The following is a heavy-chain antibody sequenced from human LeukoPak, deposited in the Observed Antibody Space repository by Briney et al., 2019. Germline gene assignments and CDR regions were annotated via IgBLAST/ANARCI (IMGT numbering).Heavy chain of an antibody. CDR1: GFTFDNDT. J-gene: IGHJ4*02. CDR2: ITWKSHRT. Sequence: AGGSLRLSCAASGFTFDNDTMHWVRQPPGRGLEWVSFITWKSHRTHYADSVKGRFTVSRDNSKDSLYLQMNSLRAEDTGLYHCAWEVGYRSLGYLGQGTLVTAS. D-gene: IGHD3-3*01. V-gene: IGHV3-43*01. CDR3: AWEVGYRSLGY.